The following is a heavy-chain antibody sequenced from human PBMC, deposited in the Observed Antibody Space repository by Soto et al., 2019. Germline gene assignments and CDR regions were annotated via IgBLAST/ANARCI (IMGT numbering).Heavy chain of an antibody. J-gene: IGHJ4*02. V-gene: IGHV3-30-3*01. D-gene: IGHD2-8*01. CDR3: ARDFRRGIVLMVYAIKDY. CDR2: ISYDGSNK. CDR1: GFTFSSYA. Sequence: PGGSLRLSCAASGFTFSSYAMHWVRQAPGKGLEWVAVISYDGSNKYYADSVKGRFTISRDNSRNTLYLQMNSLRAEDTAVYYCARDFRRGIVLMVYAIKDYWGQGTLVTVS.